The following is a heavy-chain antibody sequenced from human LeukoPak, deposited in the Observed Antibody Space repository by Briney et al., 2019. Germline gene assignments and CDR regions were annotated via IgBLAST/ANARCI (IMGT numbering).Heavy chain of an antibody. D-gene: IGHD3-22*01. V-gene: IGHV4-59*01. CDR1: GASISSYY. CDR2: IYYSGST. CDR3: ARDDSSGYIYFQH. J-gene: IGHJ1*01. Sequence: TPSETLCLTCTVSGASISSYYWSWIRQPPGKGLEWIGYIYYSGSTNYNPSLKSRVTISVDTSKNQFSLKLSSVTAADTAVYYCARDDSSGYIYFQHWGQGTLVTVSS.